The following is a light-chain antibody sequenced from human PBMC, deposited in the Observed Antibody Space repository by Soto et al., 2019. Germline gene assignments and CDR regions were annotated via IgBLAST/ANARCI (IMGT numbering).Light chain of an antibody. CDR1: SSDVGGYNY. J-gene: IGLJ2*01. CDR2: EVS. V-gene: IGLV2-14*01. CDR3: ISYTSKSTWV. Sequence: QSVLTQPASVSGSPGQSITISCTGTSSDVGGYNYVSWFQQHPGIVPKLMIYEVSNRPSGVSNRFSGSKSVNKASLTISGLQSEDEAYYYCISYTSKSTWVFGGGTKLTVL.